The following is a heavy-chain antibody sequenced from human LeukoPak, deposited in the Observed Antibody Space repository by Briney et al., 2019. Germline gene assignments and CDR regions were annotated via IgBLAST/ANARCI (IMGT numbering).Heavy chain of an antibody. V-gene: IGHV1-69*05. CDR1: VGTFSSYA. CDR2: IIPIFGTA. D-gene: IGHD2-15*01. J-gene: IGHJ4*02. Sequence: SVKVSCKASVGTFSSYAIRWVRQAPGQALEWMGGIIPIFGTANYAQKFQGRVTITTDESTSTAYMELSSLRSEDTAVYYCARSSDGYCSGGSCYHFDYWGQGTLVTVSS. CDR3: ARSSDGYCSGGSCYHFDY.